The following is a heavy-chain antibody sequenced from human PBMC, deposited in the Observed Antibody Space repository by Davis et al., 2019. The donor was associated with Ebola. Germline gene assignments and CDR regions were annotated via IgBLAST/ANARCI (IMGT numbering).Heavy chain of an antibody. V-gene: IGHV5-51*01. Sequence: GASPITSRRASGYSLTRYWIGWVRPMPGKGLEWMGIIYPGDSDTSYSPSFQGQVTISADRSISTAYLQWSSLKASDTAMYYCARQTTVTTDFDYWGQGTLVTVSS. D-gene: IGHD4-17*01. CDR1: GYSLTRYW. CDR2: IYPGDSDT. J-gene: IGHJ4*02. CDR3: ARQTTVTTDFDY.